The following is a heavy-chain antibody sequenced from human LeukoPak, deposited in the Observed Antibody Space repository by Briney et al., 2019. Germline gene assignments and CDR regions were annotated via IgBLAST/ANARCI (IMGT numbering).Heavy chain of an antibody. D-gene: IGHD3-16*02. J-gene: IGHJ6*03. Sequence: SETLSLTCTVSGGSISSYYWSWIRQPPGKGLEWIGYIYYSGSTNYNPSLKSRVTISVDTSKNQFSLKLSSVTAADTAVYYCARNGYDYVWGSYQSDYYYYMDVWGKGTTVTVSS. CDR2: IYYSGST. V-gene: IGHV4-59*01. CDR3: ARNGYDYVWGSYQSDYYYYMDV. CDR1: GGSISSYY.